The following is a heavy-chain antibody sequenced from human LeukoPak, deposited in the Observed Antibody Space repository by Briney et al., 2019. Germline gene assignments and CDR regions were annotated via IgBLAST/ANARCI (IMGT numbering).Heavy chain of an antibody. CDR3: ARDGYDFWSGYWYAFDI. CDR2: IYYSGST. Sequence: SETLSLTCTVSGGSISSGGYYWSWIRQHPGKGLEWIGYIYYSGSTYYNPSLKSRVTISVDTSKNQFSLKLSSVTAADTAVYYCARDGYDFWSGYWYAFDIWGQGTMVTVSS. V-gene: IGHV4-31*03. CDR1: GGSISSGGYY. J-gene: IGHJ3*02. D-gene: IGHD3-3*01.